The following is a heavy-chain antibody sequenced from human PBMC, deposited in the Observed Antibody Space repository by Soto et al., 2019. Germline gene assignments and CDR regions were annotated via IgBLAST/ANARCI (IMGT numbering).Heavy chain of an antibody. Sequence: GASVKVSCKASGYPFTSYDIHWLRQATGQGLEWMGRVNPKSGQAGYAQKFQARLTMTRNTSISTAYMELNNLRSDDTAVYSCARGRGIPEWFDPWGQGALVTVSS. CDR1: GYPFTSYD. CDR2: VNPKSGQA. V-gene: IGHV1-8*02. J-gene: IGHJ5*02. D-gene: IGHD6-13*01. CDR3: ARGRGIPEWFDP.